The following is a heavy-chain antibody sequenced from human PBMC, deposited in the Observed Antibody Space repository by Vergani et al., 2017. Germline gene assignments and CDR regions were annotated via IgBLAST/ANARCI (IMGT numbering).Heavy chain of an antibody. D-gene: IGHD4-11*01. CDR1: GGSFTSYH. V-gene: IGHV4-34*01. CDR2: IDHTGRP. J-gene: IGHJ6*03. CDR3: ARVNTETNSHLYYYYYMDV. Sequence: QVQLQQWGGGLLKPSETLSLTCVVNGGSFTSYHWTWIRQSPAEGLEWVGDIDHTGRPDYNPSLKSRLTMSVDKSPNQFSLTLNSVTATDTAIYFCARVNTETNSHLYYYYYMDVWGQGTAVTVS.